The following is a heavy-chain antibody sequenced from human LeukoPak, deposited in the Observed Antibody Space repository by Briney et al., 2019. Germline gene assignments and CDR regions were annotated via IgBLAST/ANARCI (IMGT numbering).Heavy chain of an antibody. CDR1: GGSISSGGYY. CDR3: ASEIAAADTNYFDY. Sequence: PSETLSLTCTVSGGSISSGGYYWSWIRQPPGKGLEWIGYIYHSGSTYYNPSLKSRVTISVDRSKNQFSLKLSSVTAADTAVYYCASEIAAADTNYFDYWGQGTLVTVSS. J-gene: IGHJ4*02. D-gene: IGHD6-13*01. V-gene: IGHV4-30-2*01. CDR2: IYHSGST.